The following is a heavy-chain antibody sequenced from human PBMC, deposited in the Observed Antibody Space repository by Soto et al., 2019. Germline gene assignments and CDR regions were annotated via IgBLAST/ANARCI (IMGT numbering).Heavy chain of an antibody. CDR3: ARRGYDFWSGLRGDYRMDA. CDR1: GFTVSSNY. D-gene: IGHD3-3*01. J-gene: IGHJ6*02. CDR2: IYSGGST. Sequence: PGGSLRLSCAASGFTVSSNYMSWVRQAPGKGLEWVSVIYSGGSTYYADSVKGRFTISRDNSKNTLYLQMNSLRAEDTAVYYCARRGYDFWSGLRGDYRMDAWGQGTTVTVSS. V-gene: IGHV3-53*01.